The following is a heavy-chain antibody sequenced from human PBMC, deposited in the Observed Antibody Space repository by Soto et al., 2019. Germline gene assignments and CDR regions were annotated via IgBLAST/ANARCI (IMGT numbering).Heavy chain of an antibody. D-gene: IGHD6-19*01. J-gene: IGHJ4*02. CDR1: GYTFSGYY. CDR3: ANGYSSGGDYFDY. V-gene: IGHV1-2*02. Sequence: GASVKVSCKASGYTFSGYYMHWVRQAPGQGLEWMGWINPNSGGTNYAQKFQGRVTMTRDTSISTAYMELSRLRSDETAVYYCANGYSSGGDYFDYWGQGTLVTFSS. CDR2: INPNSGGT.